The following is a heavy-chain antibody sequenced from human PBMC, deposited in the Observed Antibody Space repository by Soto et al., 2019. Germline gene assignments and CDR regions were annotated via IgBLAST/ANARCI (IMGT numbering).Heavy chain of an antibody. V-gene: IGHV4-4*02. D-gene: IGHD3-10*01. CDR2: IYHSGST. Sequence: TLSLTCAVSGGSISSSNWWSWVRQPPGKGLEWIGEIYHSGSTNYNPSLKSRVTISVDKSKNQFSLKLSSVTAADTAVYYCARERIDGDDYYYGMDVWGQGTTVTVYS. J-gene: IGHJ6*02. CDR1: GGSISSSNW. CDR3: ARERIDGDDYYYGMDV.